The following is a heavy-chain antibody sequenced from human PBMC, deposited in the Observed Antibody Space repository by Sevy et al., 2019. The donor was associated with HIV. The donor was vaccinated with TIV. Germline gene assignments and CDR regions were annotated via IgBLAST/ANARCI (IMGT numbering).Heavy chain of an antibody. CDR1: GFMFDNYG. V-gene: IGHV3-9*01. Sequence: GGSLRLSCATSGFMFDNYGMHWVRQVPGKGLEWVSGISWNSGNIVYGDAVKGRFTISRDNAKNAVYLQMNSLRTEDTALYYCAKGGGANWGTFMADYWGQGILVTVSS. D-gene: IGHD7-27*01. CDR3: AKGGGANWGTFMADY. CDR2: ISWNSGNI. J-gene: IGHJ4*02.